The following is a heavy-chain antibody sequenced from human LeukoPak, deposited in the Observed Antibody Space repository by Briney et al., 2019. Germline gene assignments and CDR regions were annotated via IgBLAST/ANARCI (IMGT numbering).Heavy chain of an antibody. V-gene: IGHV3-30*03. CDR2: ISYDGSNK. D-gene: IGHD5-24*01. CDR3: ARDQRDGYNHFDY. CDR1: GFTFSSYG. Sequence: GGSLRLSCAASGFTFSSYGMHWVRQAPGKGLEWVAVISYDGSNKYYADSVKGRFTISRDNSKNTLYLQMNSLRAEDTAVYYCARDQRDGYNHFDYWGQGTLVTVSS. J-gene: IGHJ4*02.